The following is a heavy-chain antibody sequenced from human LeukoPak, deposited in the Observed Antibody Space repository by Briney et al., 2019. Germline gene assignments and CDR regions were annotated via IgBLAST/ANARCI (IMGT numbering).Heavy chain of an antibody. CDR3: ARRAYYESSGSYDC. D-gene: IGHD3-22*01. CDR1: GYRFTNYW. J-gene: IGHJ4*02. V-gene: IGHV5-51*01. Sequence: GESLKISCKGSGYRFTNYWIGWVRQMPGKGLEWMGIIYPGDSNIRYSPSFQGQVTISADKSISTAYLQWNSLKASDTAMYYCARRAYYESSGSYDCWGQGTLVTVSS. CDR2: IYPGDSNI.